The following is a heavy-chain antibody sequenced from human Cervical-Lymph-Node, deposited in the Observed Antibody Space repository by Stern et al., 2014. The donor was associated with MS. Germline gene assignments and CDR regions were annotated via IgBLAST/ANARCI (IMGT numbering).Heavy chain of an antibody. V-gene: IGHV3-33*01. J-gene: IGHJ1*01. CDR3: AREGGNTAEYFQH. CDR2: IYYDVSNR. D-gene: IGHD4-23*01. Sequence: VQLVQSGGGVVQPGRSLRLSCAASGFTFSSSGMHWVRQAPGKGLELLAIIYYDVSNRYYADSVKGRFTISRDNSKNTLYLQMNSLRAENTAVYYCAREGGNTAEYFQHWGQGTLVTVSS. CDR1: GFTFSSSG.